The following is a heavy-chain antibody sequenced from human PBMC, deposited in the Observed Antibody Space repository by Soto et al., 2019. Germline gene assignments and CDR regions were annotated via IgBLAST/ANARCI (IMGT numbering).Heavy chain of an antibody. J-gene: IGHJ4*02. CDR2: ISSRGDYI. CDR1: GFTFSSYS. V-gene: IGHV3-21*01. Sequence: GSLGLSCGASGFTFSSYSIRWVRRAPGKGLEWVSSISSRGDYIYYADSLKGRFTISRDNAKNSLYLQMNSLKAEDTAVYFCARDRPDSIGYSLWSYWGQGTRVTVSS. CDR3: ARDRPDSIGYSLWSY. D-gene: IGHD3-22*01.